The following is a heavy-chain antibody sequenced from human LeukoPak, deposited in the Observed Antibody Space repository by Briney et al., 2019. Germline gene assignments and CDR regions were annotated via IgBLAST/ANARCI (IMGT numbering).Heavy chain of an antibody. D-gene: IGHD3-10*01. CDR3: AREGSGSVYYGMDV. J-gene: IGHJ6*02. V-gene: IGHV1-2*04. CDR1: GYTFTGYY. Sequence: ASVKVSCKASGYTFTGYYMHWVRQAPGQGLEWKGWINPNSGGTNYAQKFQGWVTMTRDTSISTAYMELSRLRSDDTAVYYCAREGSGSVYYGMDVWGQGTTVTVSS. CDR2: INPNSGGT.